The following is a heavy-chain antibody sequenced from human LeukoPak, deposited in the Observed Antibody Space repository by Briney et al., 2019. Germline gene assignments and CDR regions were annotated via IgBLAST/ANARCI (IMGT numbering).Heavy chain of an antibody. CDR3: ARGGYCSSTSCYVNCYYGMGV. CDR1: GFTFSSYS. J-gene: IGHJ6*04. Sequence: GGSLRLSCAASGFTFSSYSMNWVRQAPGKGLEWVSSISSSSYIYYADSVKGRFTISRDNAKNSLYLQMNSLRAEDTAVYYCARGGYCSSTSCYVNCYYGMGVWGKGTTVTVSS. D-gene: IGHD2-2*01. V-gene: IGHV3-21*01. CDR2: ISSSSYI.